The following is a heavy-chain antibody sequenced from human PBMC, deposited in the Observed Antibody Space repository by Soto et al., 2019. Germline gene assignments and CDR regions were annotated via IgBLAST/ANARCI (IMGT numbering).Heavy chain of an antibody. D-gene: IGHD6-19*01. CDR2: INPNSGGT. Sequence: ASVKVSCKSSGYTFSGFYMHWVRQAPGQGLEWMGWINPNSGGTKSAEKFQGRVTMTRDTSISTAYMELSRLTSDDTAVYYCASAAVTGTAGLDFWGQGTQVTVSS. CDR3: ASAAVTGTAGLDF. CDR1: GYTFSGFY. J-gene: IGHJ4*02. V-gene: IGHV1-2*02.